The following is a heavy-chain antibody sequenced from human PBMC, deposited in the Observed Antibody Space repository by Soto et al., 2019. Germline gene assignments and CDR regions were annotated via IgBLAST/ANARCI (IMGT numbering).Heavy chain of an antibody. V-gene: IGHV2-5*01. CDR3: AHLPRFYFGIDV. CDR2: IYSNEHK. Sequence: QITLKESGPMLVEPTQTLTLTCTFSGFSLTPSGVGVSWIRQPPGKALEWVGLIYSNEHKEYSPSLKTRVTISKDTTKNQVVLTMTNTDPVDTATYFCAHLPRFYFGIDVWGQGTTVTVSS. CDR1: GFSLTPSGVG. J-gene: IGHJ6*02.